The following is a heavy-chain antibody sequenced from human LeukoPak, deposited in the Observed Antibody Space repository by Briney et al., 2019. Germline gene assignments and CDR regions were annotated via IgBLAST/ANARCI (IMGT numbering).Heavy chain of an antibody. V-gene: IGHV1-18*01. CDR1: GYTFTTYG. CDR2: ISAYNGNT. D-gene: IGHD3-22*01. J-gene: IGHJ4*02. CDR3: ARGHGYDSSGNDY. Sequence: GASVKVSCKASGYTFTTYGISWVRQAPGQGLEWMGWISAYNGNTNYAQKLQGRVTITRNASISTAYMELSSLRSEDTAVYYCARGHGYDSSGNDYWGQGTLVTVSS.